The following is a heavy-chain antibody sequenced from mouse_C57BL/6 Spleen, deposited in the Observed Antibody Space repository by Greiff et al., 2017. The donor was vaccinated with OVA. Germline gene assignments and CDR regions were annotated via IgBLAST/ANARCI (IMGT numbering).Heavy chain of an antibody. CDR2: IYPGSGST. CDR3: AREGETSRHWYFDV. J-gene: IGHJ1*03. CDR1: GYTFTSYW. V-gene: IGHV1-55*01. Sequence: VQLQQPGAELVKPGASVKMSCKASGYTFTSYWITWVKQRPGQGLEWIGDIYPGSGSTNYNEKFKSKATLTVDTSSSTAYMQLSSLTSEDSAVYYGAREGETSRHWYFDVWGTGTTVTVSS.